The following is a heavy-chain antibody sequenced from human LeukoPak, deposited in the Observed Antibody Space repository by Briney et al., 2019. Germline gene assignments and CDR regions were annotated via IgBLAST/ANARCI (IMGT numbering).Heavy chain of an antibody. J-gene: IGHJ3*02. D-gene: IGHD4-17*01. V-gene: IGHV4-59*12. CDR1: GGSISSYY. CDR2: IYNSGST. CDR3: ARVTVAFDI. Sequence: SETLSLTCTVSGGSISSYYWNWIRQPPGKGLEWIGYIYNSGSTNNNPSLKSRVTISVDTSKNQFSLKLSSVTAADTAVYYCARVTVAFDIWGQGSMVTVSS.